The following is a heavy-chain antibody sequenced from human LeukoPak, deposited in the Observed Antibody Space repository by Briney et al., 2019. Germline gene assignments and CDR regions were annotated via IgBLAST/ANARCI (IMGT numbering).Heavy chain of an antibody. D-gene: IGHD3-22*01. V-gene: IGHV3-30*02. J-gene: IGHJ3*02. CDR1: GFTFNSYG. Sequence: GGSLRLSCAASGFTFNSYGMHWVRQAPGKGLEWVAFIHYDGSNKYYADSVKGRFTISRDNSKNTLYLQMNSLRAEDTAVYYCAKEKKYYDSSGYYHDAFDIWGQGTMVTVSS. CDR3: AKEKKYYDSSGYYHDAFDI. CDR2: IHYDGSNK.